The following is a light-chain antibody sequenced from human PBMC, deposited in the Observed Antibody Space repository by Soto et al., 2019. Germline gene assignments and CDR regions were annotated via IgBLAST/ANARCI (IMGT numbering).Light chain of an antibody. CDR1: TGAVTSGYY. CDR2: STS. V-gene: IGLV7-43*01. Sequence: QAVVTQEPSLTVSPGGTVTLTCASSTGAVTSGYYPNWFQQKPGQAPRALIYSTSNKNSWTPARFSGSLLGGKAALTLSGVQPEDEAEYYCLLYYGGASFGTGTKVTVL. J-gene: IGLJ1*01. CDR3: LLYYGGAS.